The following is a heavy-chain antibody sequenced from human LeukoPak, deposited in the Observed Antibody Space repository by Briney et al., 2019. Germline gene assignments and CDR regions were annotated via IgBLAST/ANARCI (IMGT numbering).Heavy chain of an antibody. V-gene: IGHV3-23*01. CDR1: GFTFNYYN. D-gene: IGHD4-17*01. CDR3: AKRKRSVTTVTTVLIYYYYMDV. J-gene: IGHJ6*03. CDR2: ISGSGGST. Sequence: PGGSLRLSCAASGFTFNYYNMNWVRQAPGKALEWVSAISGSGGSTYYADSVKGRFTISRDNSKNTLYLQMNSLRAEDTAVYYCAKRKRSVTTVTTVLIYYYYMDVWGKGTTVTISS.